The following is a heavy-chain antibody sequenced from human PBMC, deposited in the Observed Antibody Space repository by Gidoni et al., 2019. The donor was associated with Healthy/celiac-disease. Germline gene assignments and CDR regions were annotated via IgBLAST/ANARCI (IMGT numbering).Heavy chain of an antibody. Sequence: QVQLVESGGGVVQPGGCLRLSCAASGFTFSSYGMHWVRQAPGKGLEWVACIRYDGSNKYYADSVKGRVTISRDNSKNTLYLQMNSLRAEDTAVYYCAKDLSQDSSGYLDYWGQGTLVTVSS. J-gene: IGHJ4*02. CDR3: AKDLSQDSSGYLDY. D-gene: IGHD3-22*01. CDR2: IRYDGSNK. CDR1: GFTFSSYG. V-gene: IGHV3-30*02.